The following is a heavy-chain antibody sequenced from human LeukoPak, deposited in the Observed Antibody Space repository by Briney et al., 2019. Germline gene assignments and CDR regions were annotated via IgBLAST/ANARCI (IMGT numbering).Heavy chain of an antibody. CDR3: ARGAEYSGGSCYSGY. J-gene: IGHJ4*02. V-gene: IGHV3-53*04. CDR1: GFTVSSNY. D-gene: IGHD2-15*01. Sequence: GGSLRLSCAASGFTVSSNYMSWVRQAPGKGLEWVSVIYSGGSTYYADSVKGRFTISRHNSKNTLYLQMNSLRAEDTAVYYCARGAEYSGGSCYSGYWGQETLVTVP. CDR2: IYSGGST.